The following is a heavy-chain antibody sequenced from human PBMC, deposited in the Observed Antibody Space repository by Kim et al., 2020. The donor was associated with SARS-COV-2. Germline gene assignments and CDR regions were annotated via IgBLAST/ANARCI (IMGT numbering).Heavy chain of an antibody. CDR2: IIPIFGTA. CDR3: ARGGVVVAARDDAFDI. V-gene: IGHV1-69*13. CDR1: GGTFSSYA. J-gene: IGHJ3*02. Sequence: SVKVSCKASGGTFSSYAISWVRQAPGQGLEWMGGIIPIFGTANYAQKFQGRVTITADESTSTAYMELSSLRSEDTAVYYCARGGVVVAARDDAFDIWGQGTMVTVSS. D-gene: IGHD2-15*01.